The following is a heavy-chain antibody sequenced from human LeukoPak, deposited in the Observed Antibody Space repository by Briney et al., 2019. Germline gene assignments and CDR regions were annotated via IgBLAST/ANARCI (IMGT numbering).Heavy chain of an antibody. D-gene: IGHD3-22*01. CDR2: INHSGST. CDR3: ARGPYYDSSGYYTDY. J-gene: IGHJ4*02. Sequence: SETLSLTCAVYGGSFSGYYWSWIRQPPGKGLEWIGEINHSGSTNYNPSLKSRVTISVDTSKNQFSLKLNSVTAADTAVYYCARGPYYDSSGYYTDYWGQGTLVTVSS. CDR1: GGSFSGYY. V-gene: IGHV4-34*01.